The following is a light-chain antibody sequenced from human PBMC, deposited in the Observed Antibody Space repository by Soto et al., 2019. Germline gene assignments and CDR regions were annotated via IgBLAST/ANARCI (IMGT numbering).Light chain of an antibody. J-gene: IGKJ1*01. CDR2: KAS. V-gene: IGKV1-5*03. CDR3: KQYDTYWK. Sequence: DIQITHSPCTRSVSVVERVIITFLASESISNWLAWYQQKPGKAPNLLIYKASSLKSGFPLRFSGSGSGTEFTLTINSLQPDDFATYYCKQYDTYWKFGQGTKVDIK. CDR1: ESISNW.